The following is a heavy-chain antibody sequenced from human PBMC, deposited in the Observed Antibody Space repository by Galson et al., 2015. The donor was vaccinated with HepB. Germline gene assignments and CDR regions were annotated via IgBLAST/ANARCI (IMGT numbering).Heavy chain of an antibody. CDR1: GYIFIGHY. J-gene: IGHJ4*02. Sequence: SVKVSCKASGYIFIGHYIHWVRQAPGQGLEWMGCINPNSGGTHYAQKLQDWVTMTRDTSISTAYMALSRLRFDDTAIYFCARSRSIVDYFDYWGQGTLVTVSS. CDR2: INPNSGGT. V-gene: IGHV1-2*04. CDR3: ARSRSIVDYFDY. D-gene: IGHD2-21*01.